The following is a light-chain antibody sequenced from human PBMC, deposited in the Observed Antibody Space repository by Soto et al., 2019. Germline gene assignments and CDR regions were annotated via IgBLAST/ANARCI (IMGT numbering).Light chain of an antibody. J-gene: IGKJ1*01. Sequence: IALTSSPGTLSLSQGERATLSCRASQSVSSSYLAWYQQKPGQAPRLLIYGASSRATGIPDRFSGSGSGTDFTLTISRLEPEDFAVHYCQQYGSSPWTFGQGTKVDIK. CDR1: QSVSSSY. CDR3: QQYGSSPWT. CDR2: GAS. V-gene: IGKV3-20*01.